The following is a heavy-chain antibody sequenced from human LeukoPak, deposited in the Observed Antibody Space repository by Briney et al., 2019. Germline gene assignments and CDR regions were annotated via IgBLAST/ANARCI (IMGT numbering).Heavy chain of an antibody. D-gene: IGHD3-10*01. CDR2: ISYDGSNK. J-gene: IGHJ4*02. CDR3: AKPSIPWGSGTVKIYYFDY. Sequence: GGSLRLSCAAAGFTFSSSAMPWVRQAPDKGLEWVAVISYDGSNKYYADSVKGRFTISRDNSKNTLYLQMNSLRAEDTAVYFCAKPSIPWGSGTVKIYYFDYWGQGTLVTVSS. V-gene: IGHV3-30-3*02. CDR1: GFTFSSSA.